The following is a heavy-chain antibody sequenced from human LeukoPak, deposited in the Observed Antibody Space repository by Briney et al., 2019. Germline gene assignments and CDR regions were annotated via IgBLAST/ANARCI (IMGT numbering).Heavy chain of an antibody. V-gene: IGHV4-34*01. D-gene: IGHD2-2*03. CDR1: GGSFSGYY. Sequence: MTSETLSLTCAVYGGSFSGYYWSWIRQPPGKGLEWIGEINHSGSTNYNPSLKSRVTISVDTSKNQFSLKLSSVTAADTAVYYCARGKTGYCSSTSCYGLLFDYWGRGTLVTVSS. CDR2: INHSGST. CDR3: ARGKTGYCSSTSCYGLLFDY. J-gene: IGHJ4*02.